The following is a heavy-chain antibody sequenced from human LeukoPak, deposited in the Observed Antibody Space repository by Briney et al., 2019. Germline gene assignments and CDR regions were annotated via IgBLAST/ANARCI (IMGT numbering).Heavy chain of an antibody. D-gene: IGHD3-10*01. J-gene: IGHJ4*02. V-gene: IGHV4-59*01. CDR1: GGSISSYY. CDR3: ARDHRVIGRFGESCFDX. Sequence: PSETLSLTCTVSGGSISSYYWSWIRQPPGKGLEWIGYIYYSGSTNYNPSLKSRVTISVDTSKNQFSLKLSSVTAADTAVYYCARDHRVIGRFGESCFDXWGQGTLVTV. CDR2: IYYSGST.